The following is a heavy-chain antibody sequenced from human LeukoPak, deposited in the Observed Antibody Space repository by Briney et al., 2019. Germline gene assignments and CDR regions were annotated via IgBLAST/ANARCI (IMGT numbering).Heavy chain of an antibody. CDR3: AREDKEMATPEDY. Sequence: GGSLRLSCAASGFTFSTYWMTWVRQAPGKGLEWVANIKQDGSEKYYVDSVKGRFTISRDNAKNSLYLQMNSLRAEDTAVYYCAREDKEMATPEDYWGQGTLVTVSS. CDR1: GFTFSTYW. CDR2: IKQDGSEK. J-gene: IGHJ4*02. V-gene: IGHV3-7*03. D-gene: IGHD5-24*01.